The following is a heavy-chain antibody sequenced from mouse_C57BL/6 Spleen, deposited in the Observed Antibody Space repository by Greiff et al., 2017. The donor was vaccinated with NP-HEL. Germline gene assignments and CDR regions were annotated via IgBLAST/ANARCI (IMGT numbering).Heavy chain of an antibody. J-gene: IGHJ2*01. D-gene: IGHD1-1*01. CDR3: AHYGSSYVIDY. CDR1: GYTFTSYW. CDR2: INPSSGYT. V-gene: IGHV1-7*01. Sequence: VQLQQSGAELAKPGASVKLSCKASGYTFTSYWMHWVKQRPGQGLEWIGYINPSSGYTKYNQKFKDKATLTAYKSSSTAYMQLSSLTYEDSAVYYCAHYGSSYVIDYWGQGTTLTVSS.